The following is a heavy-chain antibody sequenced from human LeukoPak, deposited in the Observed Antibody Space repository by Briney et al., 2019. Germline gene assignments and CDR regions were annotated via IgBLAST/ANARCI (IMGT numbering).Heavy chain of an antibody. CDR2: IRYDGSNK. D-gene: IGHD3-16*01. CDR3: ARGGPLFDY. CDR1: GFTFTSYG. J-gene: IGHJ4*02. Sequence: GGSLRLSCAASGFTFTSYGMHWVRQSPGKGLEWVAFIRYDGSNKYYADSVKGRFTISRDNAKNSLYLQMNSLRAEDTAVYYCARGGPLFDYWGQGTLVTVSS. V-gene: IGHV3-30*02.